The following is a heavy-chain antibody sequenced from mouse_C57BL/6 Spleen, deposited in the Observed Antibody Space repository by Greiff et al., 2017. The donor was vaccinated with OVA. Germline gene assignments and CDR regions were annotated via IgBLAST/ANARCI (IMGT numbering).Heavy chain of an antibody. D-gene: IGHD3-3*01. CDR2: IDPSDSYT. CDR1: GYTFTSHW. Sequence: QVQLQQPGAELVMPGASVKLSCKASGYTFTSHWMHWVKQRPGQGLEWIGEIDPSDSYTNYNQKFKGKSTLTVDKSSSTAYMQLSSLTSEDSAVYYCARGRATMDYWGQGTSVTVSS. CDR3: ARGRATMDY. J-gene: IGHJ4*01. V-gene: IGHV1-69*01.